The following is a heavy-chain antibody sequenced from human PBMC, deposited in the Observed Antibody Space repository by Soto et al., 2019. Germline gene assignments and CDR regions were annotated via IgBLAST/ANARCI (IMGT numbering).Heavy chain of an antibody. Sequence: QITLKESGPTLVKPTQTLTLTCTFSGFSLSTYGMGMGWIRQPPGKAPEWLSVIYWDDDKRYSPSLKSRLTITKDTSKSQVLLTMTDVDPVDTATYYCAHVFWCVINHYFDCWGQGSLVTVSS. CDR1: GFSLSTYGMG. CDR3: AHVFWCVINHYFDC. V-gene: IGHV2-5*02. J-gene: IGHJ4*02. D-gene: IGHD2-21*01. CDR2: IYWDDDK.